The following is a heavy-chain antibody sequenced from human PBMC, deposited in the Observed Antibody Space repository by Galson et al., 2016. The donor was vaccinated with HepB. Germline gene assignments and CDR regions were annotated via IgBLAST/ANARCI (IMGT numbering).Heavy chain of an antibody. CDR2: ISYTGGT. J-gene: IGHJ5*02. Sequence: TLSLTCSVSGDSISGSAYYWGWIRQPPGKGLEWIGTISYTGGTSYNPSLKSRVAISVDTTKTHFSRELTAVTAADTAVYFCVGDSQINWFYLWGQGTRVTVS. CDR1: GDSISGSAYY. CDR3: VGDSQINWFYL. V-gene: IGHV4-39*02.